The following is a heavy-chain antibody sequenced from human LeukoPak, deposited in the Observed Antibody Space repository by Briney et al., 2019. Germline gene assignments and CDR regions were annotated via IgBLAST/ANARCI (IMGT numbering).Heavy chain of an antibody. J-gene: IGHJ3*02. V-gene: IGHV3-48*03. CDR2: ISSRGSAI. CDR3: ARESNGDYVFDGFDI. CDR1: GFTFSSYE. D-gene: IGHD4-17*01. Sequence: GGSLRLSCAASGFTFSSYEMNWVRQAPGKGLEWVSYISSRGSAIYYADSVKGRFTISRDNAKNSLYLQMNSLRAEDTAVYYCARESNGDYVFDGFDIWGQGTMVTVSS.